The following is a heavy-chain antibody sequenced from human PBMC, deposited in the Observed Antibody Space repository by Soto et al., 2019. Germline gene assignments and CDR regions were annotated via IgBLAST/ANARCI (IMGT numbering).Heavy chain of an antibody. CDR3: ARGASSSGYGMDV. Sequence: PSETLSLTCAVYGGSFSGYYWSWIRQPPGKGLEWIGEINHSGSTNYNPSLKSRVTISVDTSKNQFSLKLSSVTAADTAVYYCARGASSSGYGMDVWGQGTTVTVSS. V-gene: IGHV4-34*01. CDR1: GGSFSGYY. D-gene: IGHD6-6*01. CDR2: INHSGST. J-gene: IGHJ6*02.